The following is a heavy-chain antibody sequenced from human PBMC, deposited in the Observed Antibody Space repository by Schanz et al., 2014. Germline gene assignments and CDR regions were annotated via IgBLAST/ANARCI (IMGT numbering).Heavy chain of an antibody. CDR3: AREQYYFVSGNRIDI. J-gene: IGHJ3*02. V-gene: IGHV3-33*01. CDR2: IWFDGTNK. Sequence: QVQLVESGGGVVQPGRSLRLSCSASGFTLSSYGMHWVRQAPGEGLEWLAVIWFDGTNKYNADSVQGRFTVSRDTTESTLYLRLNSLRAEDTAVYYCAREQYYFVSGNRIDIWGQGTIVTVSS. D-gene: IGHD3-10*01. CDR1: GFTLSSYG.